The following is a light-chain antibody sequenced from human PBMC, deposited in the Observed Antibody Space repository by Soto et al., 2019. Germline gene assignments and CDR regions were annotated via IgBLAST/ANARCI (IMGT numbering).Light chain of an antibody. J-gene: IGKJ2*01. CDR1: EGISRY. Sequence: DIQMTQSPSSLSASVGDRVTITCRASEGISRYLIWYQQRAGKAPKVLIYAASSLQSGVPSRFSGSTSGTDFTLTISSLQPEDFATYYCQHSYSTPLTFGQGTKLEIK. V-gene: IGKV1-39*01. CDR2: AAS. CDR3: QHSYSTPLT.